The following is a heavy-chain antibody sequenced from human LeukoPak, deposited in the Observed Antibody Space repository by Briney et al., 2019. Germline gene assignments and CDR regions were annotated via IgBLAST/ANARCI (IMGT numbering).Heavy chain of an antibody. CDR1: GFTFDDYA. J-gene: IGHJ4*02. CDR3: ATLGSSPDY. D-gene: IGHD1-26*01. V-gene: IGHV3-9*01. Sequence: QPGRSLRLSCAASGFTFDDYAMHWVRQAPGKGLEWVSGISWNSGSIGYADSVKGRFTISRDNAKNSLYLQMNSLRADDTALYYCATLGSSPDYWGQGTLVTVSS. CDR2: ISWNSGSI.